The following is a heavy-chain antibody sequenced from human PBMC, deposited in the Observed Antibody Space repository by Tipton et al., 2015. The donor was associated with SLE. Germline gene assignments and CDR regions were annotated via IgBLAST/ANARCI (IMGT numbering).Heavy chain of an antibody. D-gene: IGHD3-22*01. CDR2: IYSGGST. Sequence: SLRLSCAASGFTFSSYAMSWVRQAPGKGLEWVSVIYSGGSTYYADSVKGRFTISRDNSKNTLYLQMSSLRSEDTAVYYCAYSSGYYHFDYWGQGTLVTVSS. V-gene: IGHV3-23*03. J-gene: IGHJ4*02. CDR3: AYSSGYYHFDY. CDR1: GFTFSSYA.